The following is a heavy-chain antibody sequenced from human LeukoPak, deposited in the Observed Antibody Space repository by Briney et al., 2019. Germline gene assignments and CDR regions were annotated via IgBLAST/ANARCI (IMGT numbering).Heavy chain of an antibody. CDR3: ASGIIYYDSSGSLDY. Sequence: GGSLRLSCAASGFTFSSYEMNWVRQAPGKGLEWVSYISSSGSTIYYADSEKGRFTISRDNAKNSLYLQMNSLRAEDTAVYYCASGIIYYDSSGSLDYWGQGTLVTVSS. CDR2: ISSSGSTI. CDR1: GFTFSSYE. V-gene: IGHV3-48*03. D-gene: IGHD3-22*01. J-gene: IGHJ4*02.